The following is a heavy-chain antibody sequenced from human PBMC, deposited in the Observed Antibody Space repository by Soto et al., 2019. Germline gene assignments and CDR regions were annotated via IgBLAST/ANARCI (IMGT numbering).Heavy chain of an antibody. V-gene: IGHV3-23*01. CDR2: ISGSGGST. CDR1: GFTFSSYA. J-gene: IGHJ4*02. CDR3: AKDVIGYCSGGSCKPY. Sequence: GGSLRLSCAASGFTFSSYAMSWVRQAPGKGLEWVSAISGSGGSTYYADSVKGRFTISRDNSKNTLYLQMNSLRAEDTAVYYCAKDVIGYCSGGSCKPYWGQGTLVTVSS. D-gene: IGHD2-15*01.